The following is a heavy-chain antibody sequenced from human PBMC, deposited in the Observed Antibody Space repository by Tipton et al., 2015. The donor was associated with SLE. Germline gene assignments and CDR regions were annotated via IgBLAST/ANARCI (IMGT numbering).Heavy chain of an antibody. CDR2: ASDSGDT. Sequence: TLSLTCTVSGSSISSYYWSWIRQPPGKGLEWIGSASDSGDTHYSPSLKSRVTIAVDTSKNQFSLKLTSVTAADTAVYYCARDLGRSRITIFGGFDFWGQGTLVTVSS. CDR1: GSSISSYY. J-gene: IGHJ4*02. CDR3: ARDLGRSRITIFGGFDF. D-gene: IGHD3-3*01. V-gene: IGHV4-59*01.